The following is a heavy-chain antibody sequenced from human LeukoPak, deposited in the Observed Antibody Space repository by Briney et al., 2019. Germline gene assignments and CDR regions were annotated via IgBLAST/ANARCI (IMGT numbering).Heavy chain of an antibody. CDR1: GGSISSGDYY. J-gene: IGHJ5*02. Sequence: PSETLSLTCTVSGGSISSGDYYWSWIRQPPGEGLEWIGYIYYSGSTYYNPSLKSRVTISVDTSKNQFSLKLSSVTAADTAVYYCARDCSGGSCYSEPLDPWGQGTLVTVSS. D-gene: IGHD2-15*01. CDR3: ARDCSGGSCYSEPLDP. CDR2: IYYSGST. V-gene: IGHV4-30-4*01.